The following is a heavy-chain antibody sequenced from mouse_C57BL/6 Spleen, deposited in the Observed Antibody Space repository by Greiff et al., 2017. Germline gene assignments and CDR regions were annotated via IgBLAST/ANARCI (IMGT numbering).Heavy chain of an antibody. CDR3: ARSENLLLHSDY. V-gene: IGHV1-72*01. Sequence: VQLQQPGAELVKPGASVKLSCKASGYTFTSYWMHWVKQRPGRGLEWIGRIDPNSGGTKYNEKFKSKATLTVDKPSSPAYMQLSSLTSEDSAVYYCARSENLLLHSDYWGQGTTLTVSS. CDR2: IDPNSGGT. D-gene: IGHD1-1*01. CDR1: GYTFTSYW. J-gene: IGHJ2*01.